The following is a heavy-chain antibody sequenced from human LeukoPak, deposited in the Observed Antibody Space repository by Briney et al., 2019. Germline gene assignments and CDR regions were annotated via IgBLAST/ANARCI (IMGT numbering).Heavy chain of an antibody. Sequence: GGSLRLSCAAPGFTFSDYWMHWVRQAPGKGLVWVPRVNRDGSSTIYADSVKGRFTVSRDNAKNTLSLQMNSLRAEDTAVYYCARDRSISAAGDTYWGQGTLVTVSS. J-gene: IGHJ4*02. CDR1: GFTFSDYW. D-gene: IGHD6-13*01. V-gene: IGHV3-74*01. CDR3: ARDRSISAAGDTY. CDR2: VNRDGSST.